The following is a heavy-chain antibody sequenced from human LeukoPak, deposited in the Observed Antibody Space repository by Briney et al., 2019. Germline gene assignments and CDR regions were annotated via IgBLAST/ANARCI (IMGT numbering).Heavy chain of an antibody. Sequence: GESLKISCKGSGYSFTTYWIGWVRQMPGKGLEWMGIIYPGDSDTRYSPSFQGQVTNSADKSTNTAYLQWSSLKASDTAMYYCARHAFDSSGYYQKYFQHWGQGTLVTVSS. V-gene: IGHV5-51*01. J-gene: IGHJ1*01. D-gene: IGHD3-22*01. CDR2: IYPGDSDT. CDR3: ARHAFDSSGYYQKYFQH. CDR1: GYSFTTYW.